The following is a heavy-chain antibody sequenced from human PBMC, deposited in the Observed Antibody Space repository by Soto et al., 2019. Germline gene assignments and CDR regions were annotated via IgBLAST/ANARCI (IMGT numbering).Heavy chain of an antibody. CDR2: IYYSGST. CDR3: AREGRLAYFDY. V-gene: IGHV4-59*01. J-gene: IGHJ4*02. Sequence: SETLSLTCTFSGGSISSYYWSWIRQPPGKGLEWIGYIYYSGSTNYNPSLKSRVTISVDTSKNQFSLKLSSVTAADTAVYYCAREGRLAYFDYWGQGTLVTVS. CDR1: GGSISSYY.